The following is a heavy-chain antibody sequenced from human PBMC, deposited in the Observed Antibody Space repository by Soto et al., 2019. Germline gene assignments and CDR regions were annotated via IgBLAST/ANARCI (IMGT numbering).Heavy chain of an antibody. CDR3: ASCGFLEWLFDY. CDR2: IYYSGST. Sequence: TSETLSLTCTVSGGSISSSSYYWGWIRQPPGKGLEWIGSIYYSGSTYYNPSLKSRVTISVDTSKNQFSLKLSSVTAADTAVYYCASCGFLEWLFDYWGQGTLVTVSS. J-gene: IGHJ4*02. CDR1: GGSISSSSYY. D-gene: IGHD3-3*01. V-gene: IGHV4-39*01.